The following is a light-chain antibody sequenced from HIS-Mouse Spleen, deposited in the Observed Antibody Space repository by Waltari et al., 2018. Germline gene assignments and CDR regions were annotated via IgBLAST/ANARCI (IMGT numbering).Light chain of an antibody. Sequence: SYELTQPPSVSVSPGHTARITCSGNALPKKSPYWYQQKSGPAPVLVIYEDSKRPSGIPERFSGSSSGTMATLTISGAQVEDEADYYCYSTDSSGNHRVFGGGTKLTVL. CDR1: ALPKKS. CDR3: YSTDSSGNHRV. V-gene: IGLV3-10*01. CDR2: EDS. J-gene: IGLJ2*01.